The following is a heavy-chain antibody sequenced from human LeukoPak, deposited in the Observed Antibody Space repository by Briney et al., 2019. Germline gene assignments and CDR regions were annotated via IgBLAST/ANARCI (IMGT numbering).Heavy chain of an antibody. Sequence: SETLSLTCTVSGGSISSYYWSWIRQPAGKGLEWIGRIYTSGSTNYNPSLKSRVTMSVDTSKNQFSLKLSSVTAADTAVYYCARPHRGFGAGYMDVWGKGTTVTVSS. V-gene: IGHV4-4*07. CDR2: IYTSGST. CDR3: ARPHRGFGAGYMDV. D-gene: IGHD3-10*01. CDR1: GGSISSYY. J-gene: IGHJ6*03.